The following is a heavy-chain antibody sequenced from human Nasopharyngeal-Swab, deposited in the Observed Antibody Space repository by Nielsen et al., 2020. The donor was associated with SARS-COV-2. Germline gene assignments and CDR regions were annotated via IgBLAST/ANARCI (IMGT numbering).Heavy chain of an antibody. CDR1: GFSLSNARRS. CDR2: IFSNDEK. J-gene: IGHJ4*02. D-gene: IGHD5-18*01. V-gene: IGHV2-26*01. Sequence: SGPTLVKPTETLTLTCTVSGFSLSNARRSVSWIRQPPGKALEWLAHIFSNDEKSYSTSLKSRLTISKDTSKSQVVLTMTNMDPVDTATYYCARSGYSYGRRYFDYWGQGTLVTVSS. CDR3: ARSGYSYGRRYFDY.